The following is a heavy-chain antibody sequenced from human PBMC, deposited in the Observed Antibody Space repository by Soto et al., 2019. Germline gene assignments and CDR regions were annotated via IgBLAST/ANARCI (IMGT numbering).Heavy chain of an antibody. CDR3: ARGPRSLSTHYYYYYMDA. V-gene: IGHV1-8*01. CDR2: MNPNSGNT. D-gene: IGHD2-2*01. J-gene: IGHJ6*03. CDR1: GYTFTSYD. Sequence: ASVKVSCKASGYTFTSYDINWVRQATGQGLEWVGWMNPNSGNTGYAQKFQGRVTMTRNTSISTAYMELSSLRSEDTAVYYCARGPRSLSTHYYYYYMDAWGKGTTVTVSS.